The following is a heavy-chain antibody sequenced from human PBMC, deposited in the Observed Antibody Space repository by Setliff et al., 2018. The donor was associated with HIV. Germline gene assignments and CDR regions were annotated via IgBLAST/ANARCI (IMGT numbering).Heavy chain of an antibody. D-gene: IGHD3-10*01. J-gene: IGHJ5*02. CDR2: MSYDGNNK. CDR3: ASSGSGSYINWFGP. CDR1: GFIFSSYA. Sequence: LRLSCAASGFIFSSYAMHWVRQAPGKGLEWVAVMSYDGNNKYYADSVKGRFTISRDNSKNTLFLQMNSLRPEDTAVYYCASSGSGSYINWFGPWGQGTLVTVSS. V-gene: IGHV3-30*01.